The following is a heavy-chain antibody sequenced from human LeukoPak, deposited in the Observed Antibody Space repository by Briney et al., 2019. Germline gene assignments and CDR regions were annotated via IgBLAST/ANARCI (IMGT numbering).Heavy chain of an antibody. CDR2: IYTSGST. CDR3: ARDSGVSHLDY. J-gene: IGHJ4*02. V-gene: IGHV4-61*02. D-gene: IGHD1-26*01. CDR1: GGSISSGSYY. Sequence: ASQTLSHTCTVSGGSISSGSYYWSWIRQPAGKGLEWIVRIYTSGSTNYNPSLKTRVTISVDTSKNQFSLKLSSVTAADTAVYYCARDSGVSHLDYWGQGTLVTVSS.